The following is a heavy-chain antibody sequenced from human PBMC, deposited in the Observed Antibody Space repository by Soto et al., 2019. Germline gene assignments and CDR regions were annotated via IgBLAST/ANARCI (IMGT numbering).Heavy chain of an antibody. CDR3: ARESSYGLVY. CDR1: GYTFTSYD. Sequence: QVQLAQSGAEVKKPGASVKVSCKASGYTFTSYDINWVRQATGQGLEWMGWMNPNTGNTAYAQKFQGRVTMTRTTSLSTAYMELSSLRSEDTAVYYCARESSYGLVYWCQGTLVTVSS. J-gene: IGHJ4*02. CDR2: MNPNTGNT. D-gene: IGHD5-18*01. V-gene: IGHV1-8*01.